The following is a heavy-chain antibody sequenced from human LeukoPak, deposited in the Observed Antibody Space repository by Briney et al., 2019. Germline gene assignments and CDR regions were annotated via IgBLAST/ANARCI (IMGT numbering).Heavy chain of an antibody. CDR3: ARLQYSGSYYAT. V-gene: IGHV4-39*01. CDR2: IYYSGST. Sequence: SETLSLTCTVSGGSISSSYYYWGWIRQPPGKGLEWIGSIYYSGSTYYNPSLKSRVTISVDTSKNQFSLKLSSVTAADTAVYYCARLQYSGSYYATWGQGTLVTVSS. J-gene: IGHJ5*02. D-gene: IGHD1-26*01. CDR1: GGSISSSYYY.